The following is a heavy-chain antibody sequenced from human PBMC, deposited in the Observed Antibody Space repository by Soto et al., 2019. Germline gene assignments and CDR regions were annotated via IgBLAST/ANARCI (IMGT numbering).Heavy chain of an antibody. J-gene: IGHJ4*02. CDR1: GGSISSISYY. V-gene: IGHV4-39*01. Sequence: SETLSLPCTVSGGSISSISYYWGWIRQPPGKGLEWIGSIYYSGSTYYNPSLKSRVTISVDTSKNQFSLKLSSVTAADTAVYYCARQQQQYYDFWSGPVYFDYWGQGTLVTVSS. D-gene: IGHD3-3*01. CDR3: ARQQQQYYDFWSGPVYFDY. CDR2: IYYSGST.